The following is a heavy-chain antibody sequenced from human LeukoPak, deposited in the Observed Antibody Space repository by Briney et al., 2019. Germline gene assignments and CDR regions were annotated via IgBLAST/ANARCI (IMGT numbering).Heavy chain of an antibody. CDR2: IYYSGST. D-gene: IGHD5/OR15-5a*01. CDR1: GGSISSGDYY. V-gene: IGHV4-30-4*01. J-gene: IGHJ3*02. CDR3: AVYDSYAFDI. Sequence: TSETLSLTCTVSGGSISSGDYYWSWIRQPPGKGLEWIGYIYYSGSTYYSPSLKSRVTISVDTSKNQFSLKLSSVTAADTAVYYCAVYDSYAFDIWGQGTMVTVSS.